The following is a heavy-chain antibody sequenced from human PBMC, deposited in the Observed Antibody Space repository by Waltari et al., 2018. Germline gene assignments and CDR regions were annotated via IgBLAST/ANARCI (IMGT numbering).Heavy chain of an antibody. CDR2: VKEDGSAK. J-gene: IGHJ3*02. D-gene: IGHD2-15*01. V-gene: IGHV3-7*01. CDR1: GCSFTCYW. CDR3: VRDKPYGSYDI. Sequence: EVQVVESGGDLVQPGGSLRLSCVASGCSFTCYWMSWVRQAPGKGLEWMANVKEDGSAKTYMDSVKGRFTISRDNAQNSVFLQMNNLRVEDTAVYYCVRDKPYGSYDIWGQGTMVTVSS.